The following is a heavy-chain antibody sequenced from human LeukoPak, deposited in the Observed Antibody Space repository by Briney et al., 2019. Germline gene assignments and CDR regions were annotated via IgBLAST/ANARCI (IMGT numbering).Heavy chain of an antibody. Sequence: GGSLRLSCAASGFTFSDYYMSWIRQAPGKGLEWVSYISSSGSTIYYADSVKGRFTIPRDNAKNSLYLQMNSLRAGDTAVYYCARAGQLGDFDYWGQGTLVTVSS. CDR3: ARAGQLGDFDY. J-gene: IGHJ4*02. D-gene: IGHD6-6*01. V-gene: IGHV3-11*04. CDR1: GFTFSDYY. CDR2: ISSSGSTI.